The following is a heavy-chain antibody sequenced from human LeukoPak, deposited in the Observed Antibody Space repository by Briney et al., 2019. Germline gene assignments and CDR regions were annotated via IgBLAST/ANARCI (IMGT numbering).Heavy chain of an antibody. Sequence: GESLQISCHGSGYGFTSYWIAWVRQMPGKGLEWMGIIYPGDSDTRYSPSFQGQVTISADKSISTAYLQWSSLKASDTAMYYCARYYDSSILWAFDIWGQGTLVTVSS. V-gene: IGHV5-51*01. D-gene: IGHD3-9*01. CDR2: IYPGDSDT. CDR1: GYGFTSYW. CDR3: ARYYDSSILWAFDI. J-gene: IGHJ3*02.